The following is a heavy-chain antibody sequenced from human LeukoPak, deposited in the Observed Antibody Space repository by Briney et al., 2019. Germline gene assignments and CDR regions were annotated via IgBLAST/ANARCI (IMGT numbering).Heavy chain of an antibody. CDR3: TREGIPYQFDY. Sequence: SGGSLRLSCTASGFSFGDYAMSGVREAPGEGREGGCFIRVRLYGGTTEYAASLKDRTTISRDDSKSIAYLQTNTLKTEDTAVYYCTREGIPYQFDYWGRGTLVTVSS. D-gene: IGHD2-8*01. CDR1: GFSFGDYA. CDR2: IRVRLYGGTT. V-gene: IGHV3-49*04. J-gene: IGHJ4*02.